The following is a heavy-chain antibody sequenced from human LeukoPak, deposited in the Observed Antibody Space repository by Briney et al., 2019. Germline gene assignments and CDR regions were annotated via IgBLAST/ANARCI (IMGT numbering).Heavy chain of an antibody. V-gene: IGHV3-20*04. CDR1: GFIFYDYG. Sequence: GGSLTLSCAASGFIFYDYGMSWVRQAPGKGLEWVSGINWNGGTTVYADSVKGRFTISRDNAKNSLYLQMNSLRVEDTALYYCARDATARTDYYDSSGRTKFDYWGQGTLVTVSS. D-gene: IGHD3-22*01. CDR2: INWNGGTT. CDR3: ARDATARTDYYDSSGRTKFDY. J-gene: IGHJ4*02.